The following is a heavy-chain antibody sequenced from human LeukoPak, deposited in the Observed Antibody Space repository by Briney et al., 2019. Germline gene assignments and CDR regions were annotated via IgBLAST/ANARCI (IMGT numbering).Heavy chain of an antibody. Sequence: SETLSLTCSVSGGSISNYYWSWIRQPPGKGLEWIGEINHSGSTNYNPSLKSRVTISVDTSKNQFSLKLSSVTAADTAVYYCARPRYYYGSGSYFDYWGQGTLVTVSS. CDR3: ARPRYYYGSGSYFDY. D-gene: IGHD3-10*01. J-gene: IGHJ4*02. V-gene: IGHV4-34*01. CDR2: INHSGST. CDR1: GGSISNYY.